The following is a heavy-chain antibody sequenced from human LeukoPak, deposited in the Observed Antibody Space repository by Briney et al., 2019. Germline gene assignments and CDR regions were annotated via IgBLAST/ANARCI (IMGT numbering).Heavy chain of an antibody. CDR3: ARAISDGYNWPDPDYFDY. CDR1: GFTVSSNH. V-gene: IGHV3-53*01. J-gene: IGHJ4*02. Sequence: PGGSLRLSCAASGFTVSSNHMSWVRQAPGKGLEWVSVIYSGGSTYYADSVKGRFTISRDNSKNTLYLQMNSLRAEDTAVYYCARAISDGYNWPDPDYFDYWGQGTLVTVSS. D-gene: IGHD5-24*01. CDR2: IYSGGST.